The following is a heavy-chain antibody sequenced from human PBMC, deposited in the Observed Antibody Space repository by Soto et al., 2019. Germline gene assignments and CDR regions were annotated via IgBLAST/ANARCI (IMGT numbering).Heavy chain of an antibody. CDR2: ISYTGST. V-gene: IGHV4-59*13. CDR3: ARVGELPVWFHP. D-gene: IGHD3-10*01. J-gene: IGHJ5*02. Sequence: QVQLQESGPGLVKPSETLSLTCTVSGDSITSYYWSWIRQPPGKGLEWVGYISYTGSTIYNPSLARQATLSIDTSKNQVSPILNSGTASGTAVYSCARVGELPVWFHPWGPGTLVNVSS. CDR1: GDSITSYY.